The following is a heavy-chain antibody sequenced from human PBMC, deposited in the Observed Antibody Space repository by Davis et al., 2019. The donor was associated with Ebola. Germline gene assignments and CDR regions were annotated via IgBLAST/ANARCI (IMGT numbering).Heavy chain of an antibody. V-gene: IGHV1-69*06. CDR2: IIPIFGTA. Sequence: AASVKVSCKASGGTFSSYAISWVRQAPGQGLEWMGGIIPIFGTANYAQKFQGRVTITADKSTSTAYMELSSLRSEDTAVYYCARDLRGGSPRYCSGGSCYYYYGMDVWGQGTTVTVSS. J-gene: IGHJ6*02. D-gene: IGHD2-15*01. CDR3: ARDLRGGSPRYCSGGSCYYYYGMDV. CDR1: GGTFSSYA.